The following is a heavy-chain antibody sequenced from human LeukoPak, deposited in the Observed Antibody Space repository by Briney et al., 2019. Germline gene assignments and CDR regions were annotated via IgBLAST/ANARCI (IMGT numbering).Heavy chain of an antibody. CDR2: ISYDGSNK. V-gene: IGHV3-30*18. CDR1: GFTFSSYG. D-gene: IGHD5-24*01. CDR3: AKAGRRDGYNSGERAFDI. J-gene: IGHJ3*02. Sequence: GGSLRLSCAASGFTFSSYGMHWVRQAPGKGLEWVAVISYDGSNKYYADSVKGRFTISRDNSKNTLYLQMNSLRAEDTAVYYCAKAGRRDGYNSGERAFDIWGQGTMVTVSS.